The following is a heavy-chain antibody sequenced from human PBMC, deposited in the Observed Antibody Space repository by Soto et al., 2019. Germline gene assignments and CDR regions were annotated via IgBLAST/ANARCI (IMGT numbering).Heavy chain of an antibody. CDR3: ARAPPGWELLQDINYYGMDV. CDR2: IIPIFGTA. CDR1: GGTFSSYA. Sequence: EASVKVSCKASGGTFSSYAISWVRHAPGQGLEWMGGIIPIFGTANYAQKFQGRVTITADESTSTAYMELSSLRSEDTAVYYCARAPPGWELLQDINYYGMDVWGQGTTVTVSS. J-gene: IGHJ6*02. V-gene: IGHV1-69*13. D-gene: IGHD1-26*01.